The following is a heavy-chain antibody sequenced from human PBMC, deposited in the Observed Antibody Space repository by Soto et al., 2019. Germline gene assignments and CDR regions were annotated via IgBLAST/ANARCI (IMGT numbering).Heavy chain of an antibody. D-gene: IGHD3-16*01. V-gene: IGHV3-74*01. Sequence: EVQLVESGGGFVQPGGSLRLSCAASGFTFSSYWMHWVRQGPGEGLVWVSRIMSDGSGTTYADSVKGRFTISRDNAKNTLYLQMNSLRAEDTAVYHCARSRGSGGVEYNMDVWGQGTTVTVSS. CDR1: GFTFSSYW. J-gene: IGHJ6*02. CDR3: ARSRGSGGVEYNMDV. CDR2: IMSDGSGT.